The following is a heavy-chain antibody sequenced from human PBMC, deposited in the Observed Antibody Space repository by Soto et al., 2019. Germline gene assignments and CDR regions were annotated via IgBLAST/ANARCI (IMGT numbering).Heavy chain of an antibody. J-gene: IGHJ4*02. CDR1: GFTFSSYA. CDR3: AKRLDSSGYSHFDY. V-gene: IGHV3-23*01. Sequence: EVQLLESGGGLVQPGGSLRLSCAASGFTFSSYAMSWVGQAPGKGLEWVSAISGSGGSTYYADSVKGRFTISRDNSKNTLFLQMNRLEAEDTAVYYCAKRLDSSGYSHFDYWGQGTLVTVSS. CDR2: ISGSGGST. D-gene: IGHD3-22*01.